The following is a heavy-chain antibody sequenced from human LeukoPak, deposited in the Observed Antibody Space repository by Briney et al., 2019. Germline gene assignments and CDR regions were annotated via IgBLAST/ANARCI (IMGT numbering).Heavy chain of an antibody. Sequence: SETLSLTCTVSGGSISSGDYYWRWIRQPPGKGLEWIGYIYYSGSTYYNPSLKSRVTISVDTSKNQFSLKLSSVTAAGTAVYYCARLVAVFDYWGQGTLVTVSS. D-gene: IGHD5-12*01. V-gene: IGHV4-30-4*01. CDR1: GGSISSGDYY. J-gene: IGHJ4*02. CDR3: ARLVAVFDY. CDR2: IYYSGST.